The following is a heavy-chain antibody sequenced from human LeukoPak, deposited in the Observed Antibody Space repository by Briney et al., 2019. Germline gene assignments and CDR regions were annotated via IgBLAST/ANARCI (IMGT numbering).Heavy chain of an antibody. CDR3: ARARSGYEPFDY. CDR1: GGSISSGGYY. V-gene: IGHV4-31*03. Sequence: SETLSLTCTVSGGSISSGGYYWSWIRQHPGKGLEWIGYIYYSGSTYYNPSLKSRVTISVDTSKNQFSLKLSSVTAADTAVYYCARARSGYEPFDYWGQGTLVTVSS. J-gene: IGHJ4*02. D-gene: IGHD5-12*01. CDR2: IYYSGST.